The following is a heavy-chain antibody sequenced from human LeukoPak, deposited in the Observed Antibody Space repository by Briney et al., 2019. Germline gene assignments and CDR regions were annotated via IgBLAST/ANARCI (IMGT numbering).Heavy chain of an antibody. CDR3: ASLGGIRAAWGCFAY. CDR1: GYTFTSHY. V-gene: IGHV1-46*01. Sequence: ASVKVSCKASGYTFTSHYMNWVRQAPGQGLEWMGIINPSVGSASSAQKFQGRVTMTRDTSTSTVYMDLSRVRSEDTAVYYCASLGGIRAAWGCFAYSGQGSLVIVYS. J-gene: IGHJ4*02. CDR2: INPSVGSA. D-gene: IGHD3-16*01.